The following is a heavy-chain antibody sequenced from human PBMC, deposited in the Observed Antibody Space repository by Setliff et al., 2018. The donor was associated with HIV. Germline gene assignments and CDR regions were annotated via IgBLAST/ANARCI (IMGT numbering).Heavy chain of an antibody. CDR2: IDPNGGAT. J-gene: IGHJ3*02. D-gene: IGHD2-2*01. V-gene: IGHV1-46*01. Sequence: ASVKVSCKAFGYSFTSYFLHWVRQAPGQGLEWLGIIDPNGGATNNAQKLQGRLTVTTDTSTSTLYMELSNLRSADTAVYYCARAGGGATDQAFDIWGQGTMVTVSS. CDR1: GYSFTSYF. CDR3: ARAGGGATDQAFDI.